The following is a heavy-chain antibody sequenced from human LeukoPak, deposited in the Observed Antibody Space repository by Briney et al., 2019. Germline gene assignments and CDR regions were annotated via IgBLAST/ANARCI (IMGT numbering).Heavy chain of an antibody. CDR3: ARDALGGRTKFDS. CDR1: GFTFSSHW. D-gene: IGHD3-16*01. Sequence: PGGSLRLSCVASGFTFSSHWMHWVRHVPGKGLMWVSRINGDGSRIHYGDSVKGRFTISRDNAKNTLYLQTTSLRGDDTAIYFCARDALGGRTKFDSWGHGSLVTVSS. J-gene: IGHJ4*01. CDR2: INGDGSRI. V-gene: IGHV3-74*01.